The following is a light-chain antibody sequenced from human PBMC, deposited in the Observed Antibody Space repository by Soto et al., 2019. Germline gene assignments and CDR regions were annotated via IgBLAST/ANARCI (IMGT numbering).Light chain of an antibody. V-gene: IGKV3-20*01. CDR1: QSVSSSY. J-gene: IGKJ3*01. CDR2: GAS. CDR3: QLYGSSPRFT. Sequence: EIVLTQSPGTLSLSPGERATLSCRASQSVSSSYLAWYQHKPGQAPRHLIYGASNRATGIPDRFSGSGSGTDFTLTISRLEPEDLAVYYCQLYGSSPRFTFGPGTKVDIK.